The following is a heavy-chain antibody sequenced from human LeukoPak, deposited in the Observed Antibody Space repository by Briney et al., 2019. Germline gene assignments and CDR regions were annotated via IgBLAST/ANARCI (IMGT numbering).Heavy chain of an antibody. D-gene: IGHD1-26*01. CDR1: GYTFTSYA. CDR2: INTNTGNP. V-gene: IGHV7-4-1*02. J-gene: IGHJ4*02. CDR3: ARVDRRGIPSYRVFDY. Sequence: ASVKVSCKASGYTFTSYAMNWVRQAPGQGLEWMGWINTNTGNPTYAQGFTGRFVFSLDTSVSTAYLQISSLKAEGTAVYYCARVDRRGIPSYRVFDYWGQGTLVTVSS.